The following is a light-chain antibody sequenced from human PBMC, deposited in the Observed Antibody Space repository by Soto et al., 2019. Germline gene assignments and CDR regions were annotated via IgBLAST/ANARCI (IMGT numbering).Light chain of an antibody. CDR2: GTS. J-gene: IGKJ1*01. CDR3: HHDFNLPWT. Sequence: ENVLSQKAVTLSWFTGERTTLSCRASQTVSRMYLSWFQQKPGQAPRLLIYGTSTRATGIPVRFSGSGSGTDFTLTISSRQPEDFAVYFCHHDFNLPWTFGQGTKVDIK. V-gene: IGKV3D-7*01. CDR1: QTVSRMY.